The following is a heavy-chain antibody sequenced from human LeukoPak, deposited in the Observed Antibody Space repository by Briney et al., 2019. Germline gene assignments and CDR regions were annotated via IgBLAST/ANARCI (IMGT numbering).Heavy chain of an antibody. J-gene: IGHJ5*02. V-gene: IGHV1-18*01. D-gene: IGHD4-11*01. CDR3: ARAASTPNWFDP. Sequence: GASVKVSCKASGYTFTSYGITWVRQAPGQGLEWMGWISGYNGNTNYAQKLQGRVTMTTDTSTTTVYMELRSLISEDTAVYYCARAASTPNWFDPWGQGTLVTVSS. CDR1: GYTFTSYG. CDR2: ISGYNGNT.